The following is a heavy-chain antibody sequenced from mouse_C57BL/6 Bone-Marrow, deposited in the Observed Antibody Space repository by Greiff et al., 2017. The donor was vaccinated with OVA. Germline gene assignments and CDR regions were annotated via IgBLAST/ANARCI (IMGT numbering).Heavy chain of an antibody. Sequence: EVQRVESGEGLVKPGGSLKLSCAASGFTFSSYAMSWVRQTPEKRLEWVAYISSGGDYIYYADTVKGRFTISRDNARNTLYLQMSSLKSEDTAMYYCTRCSSYFYYAMDYWGQGTSVTVSS. CDR3: TRCSSYFYYAMDY. CDR1: GFTFSSYA. J-gene: IGHJ4*01. CDR2: ISSGGDYI. D-gene: IGHD1-1*01. V-gene: IGHV5-9-1*02.